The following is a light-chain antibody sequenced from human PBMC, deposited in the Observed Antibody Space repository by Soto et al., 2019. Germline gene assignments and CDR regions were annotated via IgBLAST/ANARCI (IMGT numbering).Light chain of an antibody. J-gene: IGKJ3*01. CDR2: DAS. V-gene: IGKV1-5*01. Sequence: DIQMTQSPSTLSASVGDRVTITCRASQSISSWLAWYQQKPGKAPKLLIYDASSLESGVPSRFSGSGSGTEFTLTISSLQPEPFATYYCQQYNSYPFTFGPGTKVDIK. CDR3: QQYNSYPFT. CDR1: QSISSW.